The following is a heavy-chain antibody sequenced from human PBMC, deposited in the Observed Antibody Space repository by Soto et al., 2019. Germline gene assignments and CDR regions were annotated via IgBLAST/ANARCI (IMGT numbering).Heavy chain of an antibody. V-gene: IGHV5-10-1*01. D-gene: IGHD3-22*01. Sequence: GESLKISCKGSGYSFTSYWISWVRQMPGKGLEWMGRIDPSDSYTNYSPSFQGHVTISADKSISTAYLQWSSLKASDTAMYYCARLKDYYDSSGYYNREVDYWGQGTLVNVSS. J-gene: IGHJ4*02. CDR2: IDPSDSYT. CDR1: GYSFTSYW. CDR3: ARLKDYYDSSGYYNREVDY.